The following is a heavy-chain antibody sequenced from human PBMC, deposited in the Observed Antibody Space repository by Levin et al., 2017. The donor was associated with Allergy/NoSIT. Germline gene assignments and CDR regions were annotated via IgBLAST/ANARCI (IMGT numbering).Heavy chain of an antibody. CDR2: IYPGDSDT. CDR1: GYSFISYW. D-gene: IGHD6-19*01. Sequence: EASVKVSCKGSGYSFISYWIAWVRQMPGKGLEWMGIIYPGDSDTRYSPSFQGQVTISADKSFNTAYLQWSSLKASDTAMYYCARESSAGEDFDSWGQGTLVTVSS. J-gene: IGHJ4*02. CDR3: ARESSAGEDFDS. V-gene: IGHV5-51*01.